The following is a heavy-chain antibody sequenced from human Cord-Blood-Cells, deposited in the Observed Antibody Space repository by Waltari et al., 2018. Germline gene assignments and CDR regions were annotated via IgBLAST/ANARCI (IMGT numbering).Heavy chain of an antibody. D-gene: IGHD6-13*01. CDR3: AKVYSSWFDY. CDR1: GFTFSSYG. J-gene: IGHJ4*02. CDR2: ISYDGSNK. Sequence: QVQLVESGGGVVQPGRSLRLSCAASGFTFSSYGMHWVRQAPGKGLEWVVVISYDGSNKYYADSVKGRFTISRDNSKNTLYLQMNSLRAEDTAVYYCAKVYSSWFDYWGQGTLVTVSS. V-gene: IGHV3-30*18.